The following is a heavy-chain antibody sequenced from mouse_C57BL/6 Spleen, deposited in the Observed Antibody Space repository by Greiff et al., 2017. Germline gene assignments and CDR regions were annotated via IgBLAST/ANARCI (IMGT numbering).Heavy chain of an antibody. CDR1: GYTFTSYW. D-gene: IGHD2-3*01. Sequence: VQLQQPGAELVRPGSSVKLSCKASGYTFTSYWMDWVKQRPGQGLEWIGNIYPSDSETHYNQKFKDKATLTVDKSSSTAYMQLSSLTSEDSAVYYCARGWLLRGFADWGQGTLVTVSA. CDR2: IYPSDSET. J-gene: IGHJ3*01. CDR3: ARGWLLRGFAD. V-gene: IGHV1-61*01.